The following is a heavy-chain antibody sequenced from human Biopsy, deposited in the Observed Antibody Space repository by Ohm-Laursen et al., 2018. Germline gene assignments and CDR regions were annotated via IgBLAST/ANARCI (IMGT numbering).Heavy chain of an antibody. CDR3: ARVGAGAPSIDYFDY. J-gene: IGHJ4*02. D-gene: IGHD1-26*01. Sequence: SETLSLTCAVSGGSIGSFFWSWIRQPPGKGLEWIGYIYYSGSTNYNPSIRSRVTISVDRSKNQFSLELSSVTAADTAVYYCARVGAGAPSIDYFDYWGQGALVTVSS. CDR1: GGSIGSFF. V-gene: IGHV4-59*01. CDR2: IYYSGST.